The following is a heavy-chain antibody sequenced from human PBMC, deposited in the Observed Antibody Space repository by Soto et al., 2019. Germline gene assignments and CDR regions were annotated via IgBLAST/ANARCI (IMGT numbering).Heavy chain of an antibody. CDR3: ARAALRIAAAGVDY. D-gene: IGHD6-13*01. Sequence: QVQLVESGGGLVKPGGSLRLSCAASGFTFSDYYMSWIRQAPGKGLEWVSYISSSSSYTNYADSVKGRFTISRDNAKNSLYLQMNSLRAEDTAVYYCARAALRIAAAGVDYWGQGTLVTVSS. CDR2: ISSSSSYT. J-gene: IGHJ4*02. V-gene: IGHV3-11*05. CDR1: GFTFSDYY.